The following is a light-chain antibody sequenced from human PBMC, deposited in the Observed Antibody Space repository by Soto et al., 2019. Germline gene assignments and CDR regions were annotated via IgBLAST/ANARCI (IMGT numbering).Light chain of an antibody. CDR2: GAS. J-gene: IGKJ2*01. CDR1: QSVSIY. Sequence: EIVLTQSPGTLSLAPGGRVTLSCRASQSVSIYLAWYQQKPGQAPRLLIHGASNRATGIPDRFSGSGSGPDFSLTISRLEPEDFVVYYCQHYATSPYTFGQGTKLEIE. CDR3: QHYATSPYT. V-gene: IGKV3-20*01.